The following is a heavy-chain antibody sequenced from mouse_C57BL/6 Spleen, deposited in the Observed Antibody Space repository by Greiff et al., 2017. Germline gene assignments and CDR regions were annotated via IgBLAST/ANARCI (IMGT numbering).Heavy chain of an antibody. CDR2: IRNKANGYPT. CDR1: GFTFTDYY. J-gene: IGHJ1*03. CDR3: ARSYYYGSSLYWYFDV. D-gene: IGHD1-1*01. Sequence: EVKLMESGGGLVQPGGSLSLSCAASGFTFTDYYMSWVRQPPGKALEWLGFIRNKANGYPTEYSASVKGRFTISRDNSQSILYLQMNALRAEDSATYYCARSYYYGSSLYWYFDVWGTGTTVTVSS. V-gene: IGHV7-3*01.